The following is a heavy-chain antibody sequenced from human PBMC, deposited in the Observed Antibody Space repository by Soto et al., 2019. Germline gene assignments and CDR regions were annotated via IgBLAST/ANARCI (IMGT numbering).Heavy chain of an antibody. CDR3: ARCGQVVVVVAATQSDWFDP. D-gene: IGHD2-15*01. CDR1: GGTFSSYT. J-gene: IGHJ5*02. V-gene: IGHV1-69*02. CDR2: IIPILGIA. Sequence: SVKVSCKASGGTFSSYTISWVRQAPGQGLEWMGRIIPILGIANYAQKFQGRVTITADKSTSTAYMELSSLRSEDTAVYYCARCGQVVVVVAATQSDWFDPWGQGTLVTVSS.